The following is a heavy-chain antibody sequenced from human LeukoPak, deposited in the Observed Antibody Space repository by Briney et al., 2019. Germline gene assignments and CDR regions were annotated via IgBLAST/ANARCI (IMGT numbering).Heavy chain of an antibody. CDR1: GGSFSGYY. Sequence: SETLSLTCAVYGGSFSGYYWSWIRQPPGKGLEWIGSIYYSGSTYYNPSLKSRVTISVDTSKNQFSLKLSSVTAADTAVYYCARGEIHYYGSGTPSYYFDYWGQGTLVTVSS. V-gene: IGHV4-34*01. CDR3: ARGEIHYYGSGTPSYYFDY. J-gene: IGHJ4*02. D-gene: IGHD3-10*01. CDR2: IYYSGST.